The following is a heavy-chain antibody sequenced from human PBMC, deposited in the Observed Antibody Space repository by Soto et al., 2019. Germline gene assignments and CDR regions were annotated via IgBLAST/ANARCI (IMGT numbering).Heavy chain of an antibody. CDR1: GYGSTSYW. V-gene: IGHV5-51*01. CDR2: IFPSDPDT. D-gene: IGHD3-22*01. Sequence: PGESLKISCRTSGYGSTSYWIAWVRQMPGKGLEWMGIIFPSDPDTRYSPSFQGQVTISADRSTSTVFLQWASLKASDTAVYFCARKDKSGYFNWFDPWGQGTLVTVSS. CDR3: ARKDKSGYFNWFDP. J-gene: IGHJ5*02.